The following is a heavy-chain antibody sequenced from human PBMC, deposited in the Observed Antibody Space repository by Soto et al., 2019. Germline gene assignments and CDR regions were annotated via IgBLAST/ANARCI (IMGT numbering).Heavy chain of an antibody. D-gene: IGHD6-19*01. J-gene: IGHJ4*02. CDR2: ISYDGSNK. CDR3: ANFRFIAVAGKQRVDY. CDR1: GFTFSSYG. Sequence: PGGSLRLSCAASGFTFSSYGMHWVRQAPGKGLEWVAVISYDGSNKYYADSVKGRFTISRDNSKNTLYLQMNSLRAEDTAVYYCANFRFIAVAGKQRVDYWGQGTLVTVSS. V-gene: IGHV3-30*18.